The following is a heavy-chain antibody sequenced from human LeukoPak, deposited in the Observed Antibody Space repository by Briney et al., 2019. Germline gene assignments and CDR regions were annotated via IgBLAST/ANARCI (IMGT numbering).Heavy chain of an antibody. CDR2: IRYDGSNK. J-gene: IGHJ6*03. Sequence: PGGSLRLSCAASGFTFSRYGMHWVRQAPGKGLEWVAFIRYDGSNKYYADSVKGRFTISRDNSKNTLYLQMNSLRAEDTAVYYCAKDRRGYDSGYYYMDVWGKGTTVTVSS. D-gene: IGHD5-12*01. CDR3: AKDRRGYDSGYYYMDV. V-gene: IGHV3-30*02. CDR1: GFTFSRYG.